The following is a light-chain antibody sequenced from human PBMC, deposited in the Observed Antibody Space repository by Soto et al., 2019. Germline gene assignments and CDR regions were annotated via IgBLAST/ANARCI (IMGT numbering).Light chain of an antibody. CDR2: GAS. J-gene: IGKJ1*01. V-gene: IGKV3-15*01. Sequence: EIVMTQSPATLSVSPGKRATLSCRASQSISSDLAWYQQKPGQAPSLLIYGASTRATGIPARFSGSGSGTEFTLSVSSLQSEDSAVYYCRQFYRGWTFGQGTKVEIE. CDR3: RQFYRGWT. CDR1: QSISSD.